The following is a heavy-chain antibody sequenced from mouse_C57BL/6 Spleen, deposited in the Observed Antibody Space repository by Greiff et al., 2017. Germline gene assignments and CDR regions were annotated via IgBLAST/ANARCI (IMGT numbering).Heavy chain of an antibody. V-gene: IGHV1-22*01. CDR3: ARRGLGRAFDY. CDR2: INPNNGGT. J-gene: IGHJ2*01. CDR1: GYTFTDYN. D-gene: IGHD4-1*01. Sequence: EVQLVESGPELVKPGASVKMSCKASGYTFTDYNMHWVKQSHGKSLEWIGYINPNNGGTSYNQKFKGKATLTVNKSSSTAYMELRSLTSEDSAVYYCARRGLGRAFDYWGQGTTLTVSS.